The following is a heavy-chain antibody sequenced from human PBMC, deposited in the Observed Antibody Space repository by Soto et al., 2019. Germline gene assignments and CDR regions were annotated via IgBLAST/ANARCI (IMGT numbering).Heavy chain of an antibody. Sequence: PGESLKISCKASGYNFTTFWISWMRQVPGKGFEWMGRIDPSDSYSNYSPSFQGHITISADKSINTAYLHFSNLKASDTAVYYCARHFPLPTDLQFYYYYYYGVDVWGHGTAVTVSS. CDR2: IDPSDSYS. J-gene: IGHJ6*02. V-gene: IGHV5-10-1*01. CDR1: GYNFTTFW. CDR3: ARHFPLPTDLQFYYYYYYGVDV. D-gene: IGHD3-3*02.